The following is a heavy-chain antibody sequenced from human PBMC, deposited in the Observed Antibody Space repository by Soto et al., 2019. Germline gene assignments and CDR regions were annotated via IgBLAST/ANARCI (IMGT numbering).Heavy chain of an antibody. CDR1: GGSVSSGSYY. CDR2: IYYSGRT. V-gene: IGHV4-61*01. CDR3: ARYAGSSWFDF. D-gene: IGHD6-13*01. Sequence: SETLSLTCTVSGGSVSSGSYYWSWIRQPPGKGLEWIAYIYYSGRTNYNPPLKSRVTISIDTSKNQFSLKLRSVTAADTAVYYCARYAGSSWFDFWGQGTLVTVSS. J-gene: IGHJ4*02.